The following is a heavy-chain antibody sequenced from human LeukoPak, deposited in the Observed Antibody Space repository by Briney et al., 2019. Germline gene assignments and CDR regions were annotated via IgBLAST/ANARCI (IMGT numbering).Heavy chain of an antibody. J-gene: IGHJ4*02. CDR1: GYSFTSQD. CDR2: INPGNCDT. V-gene: IGHV1-3*03. Sequence: GASVKVSCKTSGYSFTSQDMHWVRQAPGQSLEWMGCINPGNCDTKYSQEFRGRVTITRDTSATTAYMELSSLRSDDMAVYYCTLYNYWGQGTLVTVSS. CDR3: TLYNY. D-gene: IGHD2-2*02.